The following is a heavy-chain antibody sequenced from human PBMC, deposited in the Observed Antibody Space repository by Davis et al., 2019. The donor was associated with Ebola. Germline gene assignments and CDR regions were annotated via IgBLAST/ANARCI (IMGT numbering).Heavy chain of an antibody. CDR2: ISAYNGNT. V-gene: IGHV1-18*01. D-gene: IGHD2-15*01. CDR3: ARVLGYCSGGSCYSSDWFDP. CDR1: GYTFTSYG. J-gene: IGHJ5*02. Sequence: ASVKVSCKASGYTFTSYGISWVRQAPGQGLEWMGWISAYNGNTNYAQKLQGRVTMTTDTSTSTAYMELRSLRSDDTALYYCARVLGYCSGGSCYSSDWFDPWGQGTLVTVSS.